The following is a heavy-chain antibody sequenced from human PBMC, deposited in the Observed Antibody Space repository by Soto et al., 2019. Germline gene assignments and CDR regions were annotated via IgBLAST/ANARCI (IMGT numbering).Heavy chain of an antibody. Sequence: QVQLVQSGAEVKKPGSSVKVSCKASGGTFSSYAISWVRQAPGQGLEWMGGIIPIFGTANYAQKFQGRVTIIADKSTSTAYMELSSLRSEDTAVYYCAPVAGRPGDRWFDPWGQGTLVTVSS. J-gene: IGHJ5*02. V-gene: IGHV1-69*06. CDR1: GGTFSSYA. CDR2: IIPIFGTA. D-gene: IGHD6-19*01. CDR3: APVAGRPGDRWFDP.